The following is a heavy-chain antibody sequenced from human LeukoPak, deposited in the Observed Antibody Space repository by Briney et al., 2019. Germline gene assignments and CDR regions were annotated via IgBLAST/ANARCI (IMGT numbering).Heavy chain of an antibody. CDR3: AKAYHDSGCLIDY. J-gene: IGHJ4*02. D-gene: IGHD6-19*01. Sequence: PGGSLRLSCAASRFTFSSYAMSWVRQAPGKGLEWVAAIRGNGATTHYADSVKGRFTISRDNSKNTLYLQMNSLRAEDTAVYYCAKAYHDSGCLIDYWGQGTLVTVSS. V-gene: IGHV3-23*01. CDR1: RFTFSSYA. CDR2: IRGNGATT.